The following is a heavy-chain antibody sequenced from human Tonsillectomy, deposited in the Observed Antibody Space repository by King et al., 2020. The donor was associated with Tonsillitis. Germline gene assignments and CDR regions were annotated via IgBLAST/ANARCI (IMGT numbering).Heavy chain of an antibody. CDR1: GFTFSSYD. CDR3: ARAPKPRGYYYYYYMDV. J-gene: IGHJ6*03. V-gene: IGHV3-13*04. Sequence: VQLVESGGGLVQPGGSLRLSCAASGFTFSSYDMHWVRQATGKGLEWVSAIGAPGDTYYPGSVKGRFTISRENAKNFLLLQMNSLRAGDTAVYYCARAPKPRGYYYYYYMDVWGKGTTVTVSS. CDR2: IGAPGDT.